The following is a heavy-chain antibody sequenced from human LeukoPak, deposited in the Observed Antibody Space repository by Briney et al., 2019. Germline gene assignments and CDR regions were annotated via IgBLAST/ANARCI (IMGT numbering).Heavy chain of an antibody. J-gene: IGHJ4*02. CDR3: VRGGWELDF. V-gene: IGHV3-7*01. Sequence: LAGGSLRLSCAASGFAFQYYWMAWVRQAPGKGLEWVADMKEDGTEEYYSGSVRGLFTISKNDAKSSLFLQMNSLTAEDTALYYCVRGGWELDFWGQGTLVTVSS. CDR1: GFAFQYYW. CDR2: MKEDGTEE. D-gene: IGHD1-26*01.